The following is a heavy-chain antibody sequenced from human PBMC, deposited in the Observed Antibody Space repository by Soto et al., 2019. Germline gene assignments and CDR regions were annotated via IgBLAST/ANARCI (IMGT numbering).Heavy chain of an antibody. CDR2: IKQDGSEK. Sequence: PGGSLRLSCAASGFTFSSYWMSWVRQAPGKGLEWVANIKQDGSEKYYVDSVKGRFTISRDNAKNSLYLQMNSLRAEDTAVYYCASLICSSTSCYDGMDVWGQGTTVTVSS. D-gene: IGHD2-2*01. CDR1: GFTFSSYW. J-gene: IGHJ6*02. CDR3: ASLICSSTSCYDGMDV. V-gene: IGHV3-7*03.